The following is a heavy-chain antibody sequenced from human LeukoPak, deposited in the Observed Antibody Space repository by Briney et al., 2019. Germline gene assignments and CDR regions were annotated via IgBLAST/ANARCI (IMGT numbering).Heavy chain of an antibody. CDR1: GGSFSGYY. V-gene: IGHV4-34*01. Sequence: PSETLSLTCTVYGGSFSGYYWSWIRQPPGKGLEWIGEINHSGSTNYNPSLKSRVTISVDTSKNQFSLKLSSVTAADTAVYYCARVVVEADAFDIWGQGTMVTVSS. J-gene: IGHJ3*02. D-gene: IGHD2-2*01. CDR2: INHSGST. CDR3: ARVVVEADAFDI.